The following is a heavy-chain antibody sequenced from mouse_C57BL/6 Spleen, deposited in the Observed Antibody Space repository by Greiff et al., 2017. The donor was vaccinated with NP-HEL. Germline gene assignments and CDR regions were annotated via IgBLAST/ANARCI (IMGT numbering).Heavy chain of an antibody. V-gene: IGHV2-2*01. CDR2: IWSGGST. D-gene: IGHD2-12*01. J-gene: IGHJ2*01. CDR3: ARNYAETGVDY. Sequence: VQLQQSGPGLVQPSQSLSITCTASGFSLTSYGVHWVRQSPGKGLEWLGVIWSGGSTAYNAAFISRLSISKDNSKSQVFFKMNSLQADDTAIYYCARNYAETGVDYWGQGTTLTVSS. CDR1: GFSLTSYG.